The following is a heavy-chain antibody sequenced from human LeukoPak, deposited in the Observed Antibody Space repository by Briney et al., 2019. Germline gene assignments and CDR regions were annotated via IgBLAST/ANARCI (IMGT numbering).Heavy chain of an antibody. J-gene: IGHJ4*02. Sequence: GGSLRLSCAVSGFTVSSNYMSWVRQAPGKGLEWVSVIYSGGSTYYADSVKGRFTISGDTSKNTLYLQMNSLRAEDTAVYYCARGLFHHSSGYFDYWGQGTLVTVSS. CDR3: ARGLFHHSSGYFDY. CDR1: GFTVSSNY. V-gene: IGHV3-53*01. CDR2: IYSGGST. D-gene: IGHD3-22*01.